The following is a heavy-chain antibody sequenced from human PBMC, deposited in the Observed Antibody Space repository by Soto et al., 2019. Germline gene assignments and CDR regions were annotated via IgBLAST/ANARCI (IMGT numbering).Heavy chain of an antibody. CDR3: ARDRPATPYYYGMDV. CDR1: GYTFTGYC. J-gene: IGHJ6*02. Sequence: ASVKVSCKASGYTFTGYCMHWVRQAPGQGLEWMGWINPNSGGTNYAQKFQGRVTMTRDTSISTAYMELSRLRSDDTAVYYCARDRPATPYYYGMDVWGQATTVTVSS. D-gene: IGHD1-26*01. CDR2: INPNSGGT. V-gene: IGHV1-2*02.